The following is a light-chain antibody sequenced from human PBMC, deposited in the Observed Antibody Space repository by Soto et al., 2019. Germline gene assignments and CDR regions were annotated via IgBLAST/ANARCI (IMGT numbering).Light chain of an antibody. CDR2: DVS. V-gene: IGLV2-11*01. Sequence: QSALTQPRSVSGSPGQSVTISCTGTSSDVGGYNYVSWYQQHPGNAPKLMIYDVSKRPSGVPDRFSGSKSGNTASLTISGLQSEDEADYYCCAYAGSYNYVFGTGTKVTVL. CDR1: SSDVGGYNY. CDR3: CAYAGSYNYV. J-gene: IGLJ1*01.